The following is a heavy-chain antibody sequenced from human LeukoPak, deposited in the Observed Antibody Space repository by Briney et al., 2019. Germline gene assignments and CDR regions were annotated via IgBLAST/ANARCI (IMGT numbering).Heavy chain of an antibody. CDR3: ARDYYDSSGYPKLDY. D-gene: IGHD3-22*01. CDR2: IWYDGSNK. Sequence: GGSLRLSCAASGFTFSSYGMHLVRQAPGKGLEWVAVIWYDGSNKYYADSVKGRFTISRDNSKNTLYLQMNSLRAEDTAVYYCARDYYDSSGYPKLDYWGQGTLVTVSS. J-gene: IGHJ4*02. V-gene: IGHV3-33*01. CDR1: GFTFSSYG.